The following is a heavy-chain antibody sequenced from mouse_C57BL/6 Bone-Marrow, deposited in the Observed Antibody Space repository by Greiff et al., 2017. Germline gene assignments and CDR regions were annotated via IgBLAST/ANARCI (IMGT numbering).Heavy chain of an antibody. J-gene: IGHJ3*01. V-gene: IGHV3-6*01. CDR3: AREEDWDVAY. D-gene: IGHD4-1*01. CDR2: ISYDGSN. CDR1: GYSITSGYY. Sequence: ESGPGLVKPSQSLSLTCSVTGYSITSGYYWNWIRQFPGNKLEWMGYISYDGSNNYNPSLKNRISITRDTSKNQFFLKLNSVTTEDTATYYCAREEDWDVAYWGQGTLVTVSA.